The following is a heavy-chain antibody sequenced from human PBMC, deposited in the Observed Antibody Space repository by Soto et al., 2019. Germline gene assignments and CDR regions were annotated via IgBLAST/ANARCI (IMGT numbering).Heavy chain of an antibody. V-gene: IGHV4-39*01. CDR3: ARGGYYYDSSGYYVKDDFDI. D-gene: IGHD3-22*01. CDR1: VFSIIISSYY. J-gene: IGHJ3*02. Sequence: TSSTXSLACTVSVFSIIISSYYLCWIRQPPGNVLEWIGSIYYSGSTYYNPSLKSRVTISVDTSKKKLSLKMSSVTAADTAVYYCARGGYYYDSSGYYVKDDFDIWGQGTMVTV. CDR2: IYYSGST.